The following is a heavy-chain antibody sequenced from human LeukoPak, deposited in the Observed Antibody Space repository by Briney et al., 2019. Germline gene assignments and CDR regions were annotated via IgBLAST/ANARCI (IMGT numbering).Heavy chain of an antibody. CDR1: GFTFGDYW. J-gene: IGHJ4*02. V-gene: IGHV3-74*01. D-gene: IGHD3-10*01. CDR3: AKDIFTMVRGVVDY. Sequence: GGSLRLSCEVSGFTFGDYWMHWVRQPPGKGLVWVSRINGDERSRAYADSVKGRFTISRDNAKNSLYLQMNSLRAEDTALYYCAKDIFTMVRGVVDYWGQGTLVTVSS. CDR2: INGDERSR.